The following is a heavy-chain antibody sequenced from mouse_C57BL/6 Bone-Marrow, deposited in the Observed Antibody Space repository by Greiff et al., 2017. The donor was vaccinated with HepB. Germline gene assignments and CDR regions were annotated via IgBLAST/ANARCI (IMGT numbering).Heavy chain of an antibody. V-gene: IGHV1-64*01. CDR3: ARKEVDYYGSPWFAY. D-gene: IGHD1-1*01. J-gene: IGHJ3*01. Sequence: QVQLQQPGAELVKPGASVKLSCKASGYTFTSYWMHWVKQRPGQGLEWIGMIHPNSGSTNYNEKFKSKATLTVDKSSSTAHMELRSLTSEDSAVYYCARKEVDYYGSPWFAYWGQGTLVTVSA. CDR2: IHPNSGST. CDR1: GYTFTSYW.